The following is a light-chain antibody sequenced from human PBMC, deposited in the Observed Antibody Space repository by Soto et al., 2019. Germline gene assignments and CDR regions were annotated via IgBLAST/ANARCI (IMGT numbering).Light chain of an antibody. Sequence: DIQMTQSPSTLSGPVAHTVTPTCRASQTISSWLAWYQQKPGKAPKLLIYKASTLKSGVPSRFSGSGSGTEFTLTISSLQPDDFATYYCQHYNSYSEAFGQGTKVDIK. V-gene: IGKV1-5*03. CDR2: KAS. CDR3: QHYNSYSEA. CDR1: QTISSW. J-gene: IGKJ1*01.